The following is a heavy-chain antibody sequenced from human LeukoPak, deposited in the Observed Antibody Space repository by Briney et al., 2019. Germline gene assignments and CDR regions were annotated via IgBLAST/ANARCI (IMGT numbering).Heavy chain of an antibody. V-gene: IGHV1-46*01. CDR1: GYTFTSYY. J-gene: IGHJ3*02. Sequence: ASVKVSCKASGYTFTSYYMHWVRQAPGQGLEWMGMINPSGGSTSSAQYFQGRVTMTRDTSTSTVYMELSSLRSEDTAVYYCARSSGWHDAFDIWGQGTMVTVSS. CDR2: INPSGGST. D-gene: IGHD6-19*01. CDR3: ARSSGWHDAFDI.